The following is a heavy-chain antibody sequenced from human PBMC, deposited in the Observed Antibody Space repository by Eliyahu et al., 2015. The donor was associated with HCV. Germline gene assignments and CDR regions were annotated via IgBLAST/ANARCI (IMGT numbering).Heavy chain of an antibody. Sequence: EVQLVESGGGLVQPGGSLRLSCAASGFTFSNSWMHWLRQAPGKRPVWVSRINNDGSTTWYADSVKGRFTISRDNAMNTLYLQMDSLRADDAAVYYCARGYISIEEDIFDLWGQGTLVTVFS. J-gene: IGHJ3*01. V-gene: IGHV3-74*01. D-gene: IGHD1-1*01. CDR2: INNDGSTT. CDR1: GFTFSNSW. CDR3: ARGYISIEEDIFDL.